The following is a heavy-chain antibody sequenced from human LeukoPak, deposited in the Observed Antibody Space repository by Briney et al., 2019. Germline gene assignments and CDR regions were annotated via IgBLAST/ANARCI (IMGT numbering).Heavy chain of an antibody. J-gene: IGHJ6*03. V-gene: IGHV4-59*12. CDR1: GGSISSYY. D-gene: IGHD6-19*01. CDR3: ARGSDSSGWYDYYYYYMDV. CDR2: IYYSGST. Sequence: PSETLSLTCTVSGGSISSYYWSWIRQPPGKGLEWIGYIYYSGSTNYNPSLKSRVTISVDTSKNQFSLKLTSVTAADRAVYYCARGSDSSGWYDYYYYYMDVWGKGTTVTVSS.